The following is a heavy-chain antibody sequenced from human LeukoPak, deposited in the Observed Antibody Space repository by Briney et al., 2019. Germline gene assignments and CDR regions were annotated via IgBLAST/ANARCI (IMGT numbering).Heavy chain of an antibody. CDR1: GYTFTSYY. J-gene: IGHJ4*02. D-gene: IGHD3-10*01. Sequence: ASVNVSCKASGYTFTSYYMHWVRQAPGQGLEWMGIINPSGGSTSYAQKFQGRVTMTRDTSTSTVYMELSSLRSEDTAVYYCARDESAGADTGSSFYYWGQGALVTVSS. CDR3: ARDESAGADTGSSFYY. CDR2: INPSGGST. V-gene: IGHV1-46*01.